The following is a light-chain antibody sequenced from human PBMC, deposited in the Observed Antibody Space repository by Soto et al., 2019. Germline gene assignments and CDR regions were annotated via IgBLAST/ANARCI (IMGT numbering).Light chain of an antibody. J-gene: IGKJ1*01. CDR1: QSVSSY. CDR2: DAS. V-gene: IGKV3-11*01. CDR3: QQRSNWAT. Sequence: EIVLTPSPATLSLSPGERATLSCRASQSVSSYLAWYQQKPGQAPRLLIYDASNRATGIPARFSGSGSGTDFTLTISSLEPEDFAVYYCQQRSNWATFGQGTKVDIK.